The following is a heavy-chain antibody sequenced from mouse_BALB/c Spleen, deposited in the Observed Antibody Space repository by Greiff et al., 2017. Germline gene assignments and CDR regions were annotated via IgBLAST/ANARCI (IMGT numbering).Heavy chain of an antibody. CDR3: ARKYGNGYYYAMDY. D-gene: IGHD2-10*02. CDR1: GYSITSGYY. V-gene: IGHV3-6*02. CDR2: ISYDGSN. J-gene: IGHJ4*01. Sequence: EVQLQESGPGLVKPSQSLSLTCSVTGYSITSGYYWNWIRQFPGNKLEWMGYISYDGSNNYNPSLKNRISITRDTSKNQFFLKLNSVTTEDTATYYCARKYGNGYYYAMDYWGQGTSVTVSS.